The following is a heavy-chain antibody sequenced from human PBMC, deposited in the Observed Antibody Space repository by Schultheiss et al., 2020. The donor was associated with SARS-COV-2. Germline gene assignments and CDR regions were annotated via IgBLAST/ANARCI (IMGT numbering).Heavy chain of an antibody. V-gene: IGHV4-59*01. CDR1: GGSISSYY. D-gene: IGHD3-3*01. Sequence: SETLSLTCTVSGGSISSYYWGWIRQPPGKGLEWIGSIYYSGSTNYNPSLKSRVTISVDTSKNQFSLKLSSVTAADTAVYYCARGITIFHNWFDPWGQGTLVTVSS. CDR2: IYYSGST. CDR3: ARGITIFHNWFDP. J-gene: IGHJ5*02.